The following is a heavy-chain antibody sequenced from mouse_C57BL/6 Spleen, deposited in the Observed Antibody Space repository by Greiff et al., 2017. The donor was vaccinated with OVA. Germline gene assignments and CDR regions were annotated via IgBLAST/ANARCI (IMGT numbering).Heavy chain of an antibody. CDR2: IHPNSGST. D-gene: IGHD2-4*01. CDR1: GYTFTSYW. V-gene: IGHV1-64*01. CDR3: ARGGLYYESWYFDV. Sequence: VQLQQPGAELVKPGASVKLSCKASGYTFTSYWMHWVKQRPGQGLEWIGMIHPNSGSTNYNEKFKSKATLTVDKSSSAAYMQLSSLTSEDSAVYYCARGGLYYESWYFDVWGTGTTVTVSS. J-gene: IGHJ1*03.